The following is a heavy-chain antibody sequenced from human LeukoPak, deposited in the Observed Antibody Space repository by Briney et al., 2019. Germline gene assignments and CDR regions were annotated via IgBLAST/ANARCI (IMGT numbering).Heavy chain of an antibody. CDR1: GFTFSSYT. D-gene: IGHD2/OR15-2a*01. V-gene: IGHV3-21*04. Sequence: GGSRRLSCAASGFTFSSYTMNWVRQAPGKGLEWVSSISSSSSHIHYADSVKGRFTVSRDNSKSTLFLQMNSLRAEDTAIYYCAKDRVSPGFNLFDPWGQGTLVTVSS. CDR3: AKDRVSPGFNLFDP. J-gene: IGHJ5*02. CDR2: ISSSSSHI.